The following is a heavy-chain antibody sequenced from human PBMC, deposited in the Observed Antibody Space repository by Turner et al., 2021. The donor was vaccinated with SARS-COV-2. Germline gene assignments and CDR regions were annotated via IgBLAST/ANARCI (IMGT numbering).Heavy chain of an antibody. CDR1: GFTFSDYE. CDR3: GRDIGVWNYDF. V-gene: IGHV3-48*03. D-gene: IGHD1-1*01. J-gene: IGHJ5*01. Sequence: EVQLVESGGGLVRPGASLTLTCVVSGFTFSDYERNWVRWAPGKGPEWVAYISKSGGKTYYAPSLRGRFTISRDNSKGSLYLRMNRLRGDDTALYQCGRDIGVWNYDFWGQGVLVTVSS. CDR2: ISKSGGKT.